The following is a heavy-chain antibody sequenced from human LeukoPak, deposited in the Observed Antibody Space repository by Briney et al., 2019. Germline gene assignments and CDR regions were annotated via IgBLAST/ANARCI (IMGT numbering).Heavy chain of an antibody. CDR2: ISYDGSNK. J-gene: IGHJ3*02. Sequence: GGSLRLSCAASGFTFSSYAMHWVRQAPGKGPEWVAVISYDGSNKYYADSGKSRFTISRDNSKNTLYLQMNSLRAEDTAVYYCARSSGYYYDAFDIWGQGTMVTVSS. CDR3: ARSSGYYYDAFDI. V-gene: IGHV3-30-3*01. D-gene: IGHD3-22*01. CDR1: GFTFSSYA.